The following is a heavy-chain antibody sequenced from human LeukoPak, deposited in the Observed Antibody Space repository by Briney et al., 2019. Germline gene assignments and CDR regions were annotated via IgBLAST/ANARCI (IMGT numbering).Heavy chain of an antibody. J-gene: IGHJ6*03. D-gene: IGHD5-18*01. CDR1: GGSISSSSYY. Sequence: SETLSLTCTVSGGSISSSSYYWGWIRQPPGKGLEWIGNIYYSGSTYYNPSLKSRVTISVDTSKNQFSLKLSSVTAADTAVYYCARVGVYSYGYMAYYYYYMDVWGKGTTVTVSS. CDR2: IYYSGST. CDR3: ARVGVYSYGYMAYYYYYMDV. V-gene: IGHV4-39*07.